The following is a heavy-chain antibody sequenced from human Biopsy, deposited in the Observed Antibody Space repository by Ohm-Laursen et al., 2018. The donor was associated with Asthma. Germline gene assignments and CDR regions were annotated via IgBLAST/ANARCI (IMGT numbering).Heavy chain of an antibody. CDR1: GYSLTDLS. J-gene: IGHJ4*02. CDR3: ASDFPKDYVRYNFQF. Sequence: EASVKVSCKISGYSLTDLSMNWVRQAPGQGLEWMGGHDHEEGGTVNAWRFQGRVTMTEDTSTDTAYMELSSLSSDDTAVYYCASDFPKDYVRYNFQFWGQGTLVTVSS. V-gene: IGHV1-24*01. D-gene: IGHD4-17*01. CDR2: HDHEEGGT.